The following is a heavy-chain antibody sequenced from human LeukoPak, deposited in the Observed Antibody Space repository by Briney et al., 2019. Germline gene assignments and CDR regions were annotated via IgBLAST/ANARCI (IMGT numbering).Heavy chain of an antibody. CDR2: IIPIFGIA. CDR1: GRTFSSYA. J-gene: IGHJ4*02. D-gene: IGHD2-2*01. CDR3: ARGEVVVPAAIGPFDY. Sequence: SVKVPCKASGRTFSSYAISWVRQAPGQGLEWMGRIIPIFGIANYAQKFQGRVTITADKSTSTAYMELSSLRSEDTAVYYCARGEVVVPAAIGPFDYWGQGTLVTVSS. V-gene: IGHV1-69*04.